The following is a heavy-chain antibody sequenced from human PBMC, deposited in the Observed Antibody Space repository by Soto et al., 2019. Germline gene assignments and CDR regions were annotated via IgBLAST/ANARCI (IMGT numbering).Heavy chain of an antibody. CDR3: ARLPYDFWSGEGYYFDY. CDR2: IYYSGST. Sequence: TSETLSLTCTVSGGSISSSSYYWGWIRQPPGKGLEWIGSIYYSGSTYYNPSLKSRVTISVDTSKNQFSLKLSSVTAADTAVYYCARLPYDFWSGEGYYFDYWGQGTLVTVSS. D-gene: IGHD3-3*01. J-gene: IGHJ4*02. V-gene: IGHV4-39*01. CDR1: GGSISSSSYY.